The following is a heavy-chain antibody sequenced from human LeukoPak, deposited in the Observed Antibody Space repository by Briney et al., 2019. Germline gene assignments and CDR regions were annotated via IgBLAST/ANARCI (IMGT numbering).Heavy chain of an antibody. J-gene: IGHJ4*02. D-gene: IGHD3-22*01. CDR2: IRYDGGNK. V-gene: IGHV3-30*02. Sequence: GGSLRLSCAASGFTFSSYGMHWVRQAPGKVLEWVAFIRYDGGNKYYADSVKGRFTISRDNSKNTLYLQMNNLRPEATAVYNCAKDQSPGHYYDSSGYFDYWGQGTLVTVSS. CDR1: GFTFSSYG. CDR3: AKDQSPGHYYDSSGYFDY.